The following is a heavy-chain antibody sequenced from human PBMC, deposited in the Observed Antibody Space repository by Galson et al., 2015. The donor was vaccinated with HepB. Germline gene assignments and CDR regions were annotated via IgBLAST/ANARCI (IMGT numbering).Heavy chain of an antibody. CDR1: GFTFSSYG. V-gene: IGHV3-33*06. D-gene: IGHD3-3*01. CDR2: IWYDGSNK. CDR3: AKAITNYYYYGMDV. J-gene: IGHJ6*02. Sequence: SLRLSCAASGFTFSSYGMHWVRQAPGKGLEWVAVIWYDGSNKYYADSVKGRFTISRDNSKNTLYLQMNSLRAEDTAVYYCAKAITNYYYYGMDVWGQGTTVTVSS.